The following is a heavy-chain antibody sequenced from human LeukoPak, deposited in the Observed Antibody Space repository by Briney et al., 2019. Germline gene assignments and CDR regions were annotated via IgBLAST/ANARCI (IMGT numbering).Heavy chain of an antibody. D-gene: IGHD1-1*01. Sequence: PGGSLRLSCAASGFTFNNYWIHWVRQVPGKGLVWVSRINNDGSSASYVDSVKGRFTISRDNAKNTLFLQMNSLRAEDTAVYYCARRGTGHGMDVWGQGTTFIVSS. V-gene: IGHV3-74*01. CDR2: INNDGSSA. CDR1: GFTFNNYW. CDR3: ARRGTGHGMDV. J-gene: IGHJ6*02.